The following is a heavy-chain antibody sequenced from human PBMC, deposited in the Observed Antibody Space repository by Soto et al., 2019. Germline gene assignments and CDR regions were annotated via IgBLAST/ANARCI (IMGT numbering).Heavy chain of an antibody. D-gene: IGHD5-18*01. CDR1: GGTFSSYA. Sequence: QVQLVQSGAEVKKPGSSVKVSCKASGGTFSSYAISWVRQAPGQGLEWMGGIIPIFGTANYAQKFQGRVTITADESTSTAYMELSSLRSEDTAVYYCARASTDTAMVTGYYYGMDVWGQGTTVTVSS. J-gene: IGHJ6*02. CDR2: IIPIFGTA. CDR3: ARASTDTAMVTGYYYGMDV. V-gene: IGHV1-69*01.